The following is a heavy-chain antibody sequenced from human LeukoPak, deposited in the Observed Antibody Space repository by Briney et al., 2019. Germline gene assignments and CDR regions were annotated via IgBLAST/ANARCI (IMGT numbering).Heavy chain of an antibody. CDR2: IYPDDSDT. CDR3: ARRPTTKFDY. CDR1: GSKFSNYW. V-gene: IGHV5-51*01. Sequence: GESLKISCQGSGSKFSNYWIAWVRQLPGKGLEWLGIIYPDDSDTRYSPSFQGQVTISVDKSINTAYLQWSSLKASDTALYYCARRPTTKFDYWGQGTLVSVSS. D-gene: IGHD4-11*01. J-gene: IGHJ4*02.